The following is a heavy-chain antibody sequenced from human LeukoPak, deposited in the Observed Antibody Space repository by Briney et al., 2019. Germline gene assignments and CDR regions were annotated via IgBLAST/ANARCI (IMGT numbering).Heavy chain of an antibody. J-gene: IGHJ4*02. CDR3: SRGGSGSYRFDY. CDR1: GFTFSSDS. CDR2: INSDGSSA. Sequence: PGGSLRLSCAASGFTFSSDSINWVRQAPGKGLVWVSHINSDGSSANYADSVKGRFTLSRDTAKNMLYLQMNGLRAEDTAIYFCSRGGSGSYRFDYWGQGTLVTVSS. D-gene: IGHD1-26*01. V-gene: IGHV3-74*01.